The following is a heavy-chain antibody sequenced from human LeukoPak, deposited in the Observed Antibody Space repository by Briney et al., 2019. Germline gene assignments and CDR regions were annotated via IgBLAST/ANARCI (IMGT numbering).Heavy chain of an antibody. Sequence: GGSLRLSCAASGFTFSDYFMSWIRQAPEKGLEWVSYIGPSSDNINYADSVKGRFTVSRDNAKDSLYLQMNSLRAEDTAVYYCARVNPTNSGFYAYWGQGTLVTVSS. V-gene: IGHV3-11*06. CDR3: ARVNPTNSGFYAY. J-gene: IGHJ1*01. CDR2: IGPSSDNI. CDR1: GFTFSDYF. D-gene: IGHD2-8*01.